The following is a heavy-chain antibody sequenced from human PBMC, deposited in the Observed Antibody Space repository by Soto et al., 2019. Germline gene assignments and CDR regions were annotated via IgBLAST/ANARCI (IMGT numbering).Heavy chain of an antibody. Sequence: SETLSLTCTVSGGSLSSSSYYWGWIRQPPGKGLEWIGSIYYSGSTYYNPSLKSRVTISVDTSKNQFSLKLSSVTAADTAVYYCARDGASYGYWYFDLWGRGTLVTVSS. CDR1: GGSLSSSSYY. CDR2: IYYSGST. D-gene: IGHD5-18*01. J-gene: IGHJ2*01. V-gene: IGHV4-39*07. CDR3: ARDGASYGYWYFDL.